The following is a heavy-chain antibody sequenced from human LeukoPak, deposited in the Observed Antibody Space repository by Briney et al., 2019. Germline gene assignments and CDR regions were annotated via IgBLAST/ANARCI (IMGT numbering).Heavy chain of an antibody. CDR3: ATPYCGAISCLDVFDV. Sequence: SETLPLTCTVSGVSLSSDKYYWTWIRQRPGKGLEWIGHIYYSGSTSFNPSLKSRVSMSMDTSKSQFSLKLTSVTAADTAVYCCATPYCGAISCLDVFDVWGQGTVVTVSS. CDR1: GVSLSSDKYY. CDR2: IYYSGST. D-gene: IGHD2-21*01. V-gene: IGHV4-31*03. J-gene: IGHJ3*01.